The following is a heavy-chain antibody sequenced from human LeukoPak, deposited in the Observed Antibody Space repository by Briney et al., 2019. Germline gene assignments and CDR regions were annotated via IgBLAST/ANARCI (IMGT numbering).Heavy chain of an antibody. J-gene: IGHJ4*02. V-gene: IGHV4-34*01. D-gene: IGHD3-22*01. Sequence: SETLSLTCAVYGESSFSNYYWSWIRQTPGGALEWIGEINHSGYTNYNPSLKSRVTLSIDTSKNQFSLRPNSVTAADTAVYYCSRQVVGNDYWGQGTLVTVSS. CDR1: GESSFSNYY. CDR3: SRQVVGNDY. CDR2: INHSGYT.